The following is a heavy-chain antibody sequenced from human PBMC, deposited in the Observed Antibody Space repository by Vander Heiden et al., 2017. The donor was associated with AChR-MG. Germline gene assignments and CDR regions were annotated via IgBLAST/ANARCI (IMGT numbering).Heavy chain of an antibody. Sequence: QVQLVQSGAEVKKPGSSVKVSCKASGGTFSSYAISWGLQAPGQGLGWMGGIIPIFGTANYAQKFQGRVTITADESTSTAYMELSSLRSEDTAVYYCATRRDGDYSTSRYGMDVWGQGTTVTVSS. CDR1: GGTFSSYA. CDR2: IIPIFGTA. V-gene: IGHV1-69*01. J-gene: IGHJ6*02. D-gene: IGHD4-17*01. CDR3: ATRRDGDYSTSRYGMDV.